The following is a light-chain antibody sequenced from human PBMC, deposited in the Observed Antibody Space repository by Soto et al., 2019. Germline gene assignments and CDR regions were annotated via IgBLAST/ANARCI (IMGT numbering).Light chain of an antibody. Sequence: QSALTQPPSASGSPGQSVTISCTGTSSDVGGYNYVSWYQQHPGKAPKLMICEVSKRPSGVPDRFSGSKSGNTASLTVSGLQADDEADYYCSSYAGNNNLLFGGGTQLTVL. CDR3: SSYAGNNNLL. V-gene: IGLV2-8*01. CDR1: SSDVGGYNY. J-gene: IGLJ2*01. CDR2: EVS.